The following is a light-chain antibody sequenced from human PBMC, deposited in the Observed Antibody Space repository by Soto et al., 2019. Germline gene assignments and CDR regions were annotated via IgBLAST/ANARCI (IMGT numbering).Light chain of an antibody. J-gene: IGKJ2*01. CDR3: QQYNSY. CDR2: DAS. Sequence: DIPITHSPSTLSASVRDRVTISGRASHTINHWVAWYQQKPGKAPKLLIYDASSLESGVPSRFSGSGSGTEFTLTISSLQPDDSATYYSQQYNSYFGQGTKV. CDR1: HTINHW. V-gene: IGKV1-5*01.